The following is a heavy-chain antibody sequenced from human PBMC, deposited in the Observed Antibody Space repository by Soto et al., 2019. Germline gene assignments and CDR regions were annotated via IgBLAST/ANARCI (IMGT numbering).Heavy chain of an antibody. CDR2: ISGSGGST. J-gene: IGHJ4*02. D-gene: IGHD3-10*01. V-gene: IGHV3-23*01. CDR1: GFTFSSYA. Sequence: GGSLRLSCAASGFTFSSYAMSWVRQAPGKGLEWVSAISGSGGSTYYADSVKGRFTISRDNSKNTLYLQMNSLRAEDTAVYYCARGYGSGSYYPEPYYFDYWGQGTLVTVSS. CDR3: ARGYGSGSYYPEPYYFDY.